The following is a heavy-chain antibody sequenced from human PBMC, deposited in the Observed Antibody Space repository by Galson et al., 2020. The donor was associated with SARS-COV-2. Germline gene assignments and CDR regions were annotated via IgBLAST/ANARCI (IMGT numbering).Heavy chain of an antibody. D-gene: IGHD6-13*01. Sequence: GESLKISCAASGFTFSSYGMHWVRQAPGKGLEWVAVRSYDGSNKYYADSVKGRFTISRDNSKNTLYLQMNSLRAEDTAVYYCAKAIGVVYSSSPVFDYWGQGTLVTVSS. J-gene: IGHJ4*02. CDR3: AKAIGVVYSSSPVFDY. CDR2: RSYDGSNK. V-gene: IGHV3-30*18. CDR1: GFTFSSYG.